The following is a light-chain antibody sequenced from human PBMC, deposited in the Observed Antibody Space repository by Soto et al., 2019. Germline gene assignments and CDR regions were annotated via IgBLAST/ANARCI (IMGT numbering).Light chain of an antibody. CDR2: DAS. CDR3: QQRSNWPPT. J-gene: IGKJ5*01. CDR1: QSVSSY. V-gene: IGKV3-11*01. Sequence: EIVLTQSPATLSLSPGERATLSCRASQSVSSYLAWHQQKPGQAPRLLLYDASNRATGIPARFSGSGSGTDFTLTISSLEPEDFAVYYCQQRSNWPPTFGQGTRLE.